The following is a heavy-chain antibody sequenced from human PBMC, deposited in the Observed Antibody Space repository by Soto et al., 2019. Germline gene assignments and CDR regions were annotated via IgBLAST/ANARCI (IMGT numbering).Heavy chain of an antibody. CDR1: GGSISSGDYY. V-gene: IGHV4-30-4*01. J-gene: IGHJ4*02. CDR3: ASTVASWYFNY. Sequence: PSETLSLTCTVSGGSISSGDYYWSWIRQPPGKGLEWIGYIYYSGSTYYNPSLKSRVTISVDTSKNQFSLKLSSVTAADTAAYYCASTVASWYFNYWGQGTLVTVSS. CDR2: IYYSGST. D-gene: IGHD2-2*01.